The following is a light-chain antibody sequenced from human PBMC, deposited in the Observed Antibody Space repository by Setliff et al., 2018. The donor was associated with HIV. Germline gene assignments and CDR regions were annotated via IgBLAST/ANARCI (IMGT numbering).Light chain of an antibody. V-gene: IGKV4-1*01. J-gene: IGKJ5*01. CDR1: QSVLFSSNNKNY. CDR3: QQYYSTPIT. Sequence: DFVMTQSPDSLAVSLGERATINCKSSQSVLFSSNNKNYLAWYQQKPGQPPKLLIYWASTRESGVPDRFSGSGSGTDFTLTISSLQAEDMAVYYCQQYYSTPITFGQGTRLEIK. CDR2: WAS.